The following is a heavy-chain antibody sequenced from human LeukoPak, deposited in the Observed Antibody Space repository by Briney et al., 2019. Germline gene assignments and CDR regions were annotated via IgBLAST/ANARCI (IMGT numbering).Heavy chain of an antibody. CDR3: ARGLEVLLWFGGLPHYFDY. Sequence: ASVKVSCKASGYTFTGYYMHWVRQAPGQGLEWMGWINPNSGGTNYAQKFQGRVTMTRDTSISTAYMELSRLRSDDTAVYYCARGLEVLLWFGGLPHYFDYWGQGTLVTVSS. CDR2: INPNSGGT. J-gene: IGHJ4*02. CDR1: GYTFTGYY. D-gene: IGHD3-10*01. V-gene: IGHV1-2*02.